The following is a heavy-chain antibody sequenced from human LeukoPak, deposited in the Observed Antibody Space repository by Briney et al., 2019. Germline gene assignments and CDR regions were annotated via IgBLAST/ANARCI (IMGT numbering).Heavy chain of an antibody. D-gene: IGHD3-16*01. CDR1: GGSISSSSYY. Sequence: SETLSLTCTVSGGSISSSSYYWGWIRQPPGKGLEWIGSIYYSGSTYYNPSLKSRVTISVDTSKNQFSLKLSSVTAADTAVYYCAREEGGSREGDYWGQGTLVTVSS. CDR3: AREEGGSREGDY. J-gene: IGHJ4*02. CDR2: IYYSGST. V-gene: IGHV4-39*07.